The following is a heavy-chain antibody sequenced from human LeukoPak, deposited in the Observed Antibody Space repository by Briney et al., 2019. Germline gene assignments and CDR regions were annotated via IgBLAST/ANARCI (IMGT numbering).Heavy chain of an antibody. CDR2: INHSGST. CDR3: ARGPTNLRFLEWLGWFDP. V-gene: IGHV4-34*01. D-gene: IGHD3-3*01. Sequence: SETLSLTCAVYGGSFSGYYWSWIRQPPGKGLEWIGEINHSGSTNYNPSLKSRVTISVDTSKNQFSLKLSSVTAADTAVYYCARGPTNLRFLEWLGWFDPWGQGTLVTVSS. J-gene: IGHJ5*02. CDR1: GGSFSGYY.